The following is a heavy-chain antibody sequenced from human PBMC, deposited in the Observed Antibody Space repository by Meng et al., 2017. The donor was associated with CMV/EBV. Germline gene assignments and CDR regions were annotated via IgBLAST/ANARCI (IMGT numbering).Heavy chain of an antibody. CDR1: GFTFSSYG. CDR2: IRYDGSNK. D-gene: IGHD3-22*01. V-gene: IGHV3-30*02. J-gene: IGHJ4*02. CDR3: AKVSNRYDSSGYNDY. Sequence: GESLKISCAASGFTFSSYGMHWVRQAPGKGLEWVAFIRYDGSNKYYADSVKGRFTISRDNSKNTLYLQMNSLRAEDTAVYYCAKVSNRYDSSGYNDYWGQGTLVTVS.